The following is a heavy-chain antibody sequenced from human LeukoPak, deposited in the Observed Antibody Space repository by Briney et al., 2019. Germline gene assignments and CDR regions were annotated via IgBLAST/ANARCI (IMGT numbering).Heavy chain of an antibody. V-gene: IGHV3-7*01. CDR1: GFTFSTYW. Sequence: PGGSLRLSCATSGFTFSTYWMSWVRQAPGKGLEWVANIKQDGSEKYYVDSVKGRFTFSRDSAKNSLYLQMNSLRAEDTAVYYCARLGNYADFDYWGQGTLVTVSS. CDR2: IKQDGSEK. J-gene: IGHJ4*02. CDR3: ARLGNYADFDY. D-gene: IGHD4-11*01.